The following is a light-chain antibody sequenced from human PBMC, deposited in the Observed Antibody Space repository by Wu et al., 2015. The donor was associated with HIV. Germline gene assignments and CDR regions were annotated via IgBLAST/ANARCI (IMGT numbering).Light chain of an antibody. J-gene: IGKJ4*01. CDR2: GAS. V-gene: IGKV3-15*01. CDR3: QQYNNWPPLT. Sequence: EIVMTQSPATLSVSPGERATLFCRASQSISSKLVWYQQRPGQAPRLLIYGASTRATDIPARFSGSGSGTEFTLTISGMQSEDFAVYYCQQYNNWPPLTFGGGTKVEIK. CDR1: QSISSK.